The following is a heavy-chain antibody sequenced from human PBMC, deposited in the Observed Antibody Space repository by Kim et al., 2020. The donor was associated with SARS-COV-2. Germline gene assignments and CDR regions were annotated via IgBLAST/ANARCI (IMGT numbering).Heavy chain of an antibody. D-gene: IGHD1-26*01. Sequence: GGSLRLSCAASGFTFSSYSMNWVRQAPGKGLEWVSSISSSSSYIYYADSVKGRFTISRDNAKNSLYLQMNSLRAEDTAVYYCASRSFSWEWELPYYFDYWGQGTLVTVSS. CDR2: ISSSSSYI. CDR3: ASRSFSWEWELPYYFDY. V-gene: IGHV3-21*01. J-gene: IGHJ4*02. CDR1: GFTFSSYS.